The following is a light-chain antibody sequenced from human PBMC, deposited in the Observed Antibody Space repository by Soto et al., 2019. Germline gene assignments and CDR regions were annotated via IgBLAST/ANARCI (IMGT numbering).Light chain of an antibody. Sequence: QSVLTQPPSVSGAPGQRVTISCTGSSSNIGAGYDVHWYQQRPGAAPKLLISANINRPSGVPDRFSGSKSGTSASLAITGLQADDEGDYYCSSYTSSSTLYVFGTGTKLTVL. J-gene: IGLJ1*01. CDR1: SSNIGAGYD. CDR2: ANI. V-gene: IGLV1-40*01. CDR3: SSYTSSSTLYV.